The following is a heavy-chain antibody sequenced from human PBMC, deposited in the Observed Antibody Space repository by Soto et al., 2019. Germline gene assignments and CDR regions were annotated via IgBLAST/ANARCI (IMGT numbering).Heavy chain of an antibody. V-gene: IGHV4-31*03. D-gene: IGHD1-26*01. Sequence: QVQLQESGPGLVKPSQTLSLTCTVSGGSISSGGYYWRWIRQHPGKGLEWIGYIYYSGCTYYNPSLTSRVTLSVDTSKNQFSLKLSSVTAADTAVYYCARGWELRTAEGFDDWGQGNLVTVSS. CDR1: GGSISSGGYY. CDR3: ARGWELRTAEGFDD. J-gene: IGHJ4*02. CDR2: IYYSGCT.